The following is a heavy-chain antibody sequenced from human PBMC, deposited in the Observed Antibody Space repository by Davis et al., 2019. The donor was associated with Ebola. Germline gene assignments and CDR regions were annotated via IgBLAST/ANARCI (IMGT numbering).Heavy chain of an antibody. Sequence: GGSLRLSCAASGFTFSGSAMHWVRQASGHGLERVGRLRSKANSYATAYAASVKGRFTISRDDSKNTSYLQMNSLKTEDTAVYYCTLGYCSSTSCPYYYYYGMDVWGQGTTVTVSS. CDR2: LRSKANSYAT. J-gene: IGHJ6*02. D-gene: IGHD2-2*01. V-gene: IGHV3-73*01. CDR3: TLGYCSSTSCPYYYYYGMDV. CDR1: GFTFSGSA.